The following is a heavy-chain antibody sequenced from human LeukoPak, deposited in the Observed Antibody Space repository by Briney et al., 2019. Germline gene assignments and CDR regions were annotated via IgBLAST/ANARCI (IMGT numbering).Heavy chain of an antibody. CDR2: IKQDGSEK. CDR3: ARIQRYCSGGSCYSDYGMDV. Sequence: GGSLRLSCAAPGFTFSSYWMSWVRQAPGKGLEWVANIKQDGSEKYYVDSVKGRFTISRDNAKNSLYLQMNSLRAEDTAVYYCARIQRYCSGGSCYSDYGMDVWGQGTTVTVSS. J-gene: IGHJ6*02. CDR1: GFTFSSYW. V-gene: IGHV3-7*01. D-gene: IGHD2-15*01.